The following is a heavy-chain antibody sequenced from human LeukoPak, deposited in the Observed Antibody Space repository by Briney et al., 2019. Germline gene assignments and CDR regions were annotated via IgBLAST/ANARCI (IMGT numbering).Heavy chain of an antibody. D-gene: IGHD2-15*01. J-gene: IGHJ4*02. V-gene: IGHV3-30*02. CDR2: IRFDGSHK. CDR3: AKVRGYCSGGSCYGFFDY. Sequence: TGGSLRLSCAASGFTFNNYGMFWVRQAPGKGLDWVSFIRFDGSHKYYADSVKGRFTISRDNSKNTLFLQMNSLRAEDTAVYYCAKVRGYCSGGSCYGFFDYWGQGTLVTVSS. CDR1: GFTFNNYG.